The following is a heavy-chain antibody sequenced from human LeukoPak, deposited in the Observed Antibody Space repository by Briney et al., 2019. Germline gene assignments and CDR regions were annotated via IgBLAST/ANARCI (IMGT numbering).Heavy chain of an antibody. Sequence: SGPTLVNPTQTLTLTCTFSGFSLSTSGVGVGWIRQPPGKALEWLALIYWDDDKRYSPSRKSRLTITKGTSKNQVARTLTNMDSADTATYFYAHRRGGYTLETCYFYMDVWGKGTTVTVSS. J-gene: IGHJ6*03. V-gene: IGHV2-5*02. CDR3: AHRRGGYTLETCYFYMDV. D-gene: IGHD5-18*01. CDR1: GFSLSTSGVG. CDR2: IYWDDDK.